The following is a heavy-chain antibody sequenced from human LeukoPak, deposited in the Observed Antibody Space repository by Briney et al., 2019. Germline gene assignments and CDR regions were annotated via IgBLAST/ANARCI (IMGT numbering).Heavy chain of an antibody. J-gene: IGHJ6*03. CDR1: CGSFSGYY. CDR2: INHSGST. Sequence: SETLSLTCAVYCGSFSGYYWSWIRQPPGKGLEWRGEINHSGSTNYNPSLKSRVTISVDTSKNQFSLKLSSVTAADTAVYYCAIAAARPDYYYYYMDVWGRGTTVTVSS. D-gene: IGHD6-6*01. V-gene: IGHV4-34*01. CDR3: AIAAARPDYYYYYMDV.